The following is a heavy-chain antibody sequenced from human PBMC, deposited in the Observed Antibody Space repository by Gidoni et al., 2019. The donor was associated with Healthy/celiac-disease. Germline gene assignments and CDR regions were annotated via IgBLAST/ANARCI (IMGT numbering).Heavy chain of an antibody. CDR2: ISYDGSNK. V-gene: IGHV3-30*04. J-gene: IGHJ6*02. CDR3: ARDLLAYCGGDCYPPPSPLDV. D-gene: IGHD2-21*02. CDR1: GFSFRSYA. Sequence: QVQLVESGGGVVQPGRSLRLSCAASGFSFRSYAMHRVRQAPGKGLEWVAVISYDGSNKYYADSVKGRFTISRDNSKNTRYLQMNSLRAEDTAVYYCARDLLAYCGGDCYPPPSPLDVWGQGTTVTVSS.